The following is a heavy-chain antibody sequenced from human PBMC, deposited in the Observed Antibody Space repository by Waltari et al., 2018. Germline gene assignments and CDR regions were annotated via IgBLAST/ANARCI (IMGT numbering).Heavy chain of an antibody. Sequence: EVHLLESGGGLVQPGGSLRLSCAASGFSFSFYAMSWVRPAPGKGLGWVSSISGSGDGTYYADPVKGRFTISRDNSRDTLYLQINSLRAEDTAVYYCAILGGLTVTLYYFDQWGQGTLVTVSS. D-gene: IGHD4-17*01. CDR1: GFSFSFYA. CDR3: AILGGLTVTLYYFDQ. J-gene: IGHJ4*02. CDR2: ISGSGDGT. V-gene: IGHV3-23*01.